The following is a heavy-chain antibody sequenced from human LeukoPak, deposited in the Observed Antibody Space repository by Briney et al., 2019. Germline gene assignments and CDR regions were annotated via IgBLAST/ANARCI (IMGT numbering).Heavy chain of an antibody. D-gene: IGHD2-8*02. J-gene: IGHJ5*02. CDR3: AKDVWWSVS. Sequence: GGSLRLSCAASGFTVSSNCVSWVRQTPGKGLEWVSVIYSGGSTYYADSVKGRFTISRDNSKNTLYLQINSLRAEDTAIYYCAKDVWWSVSWGQGTLVTVSS. CDR1: GFTVSSNC. V-gene: IGHV3-53*01. CDR2: IYSGGST.